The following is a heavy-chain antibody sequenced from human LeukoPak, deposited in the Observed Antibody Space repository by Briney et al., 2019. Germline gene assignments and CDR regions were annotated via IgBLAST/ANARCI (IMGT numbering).Heavy chain of an antibody. V-gene: IGHV4-34*01. CDR2: INHSGST. CDR3: ARGCYDYVWGSYRYTAFDY. CDR1: GGSFSGCY. D-gene: IGHD3-16*02. J-gene: IGHJ4*02. Sequence: SETLSLTCAVYGGSFSGCYWSWIRQPPGKGLEWIGEINHSGSTNYNPSLKSRVTISVDTSKNQFSLKLSSVTAADTAVYYCARGCYDYVWGSYRYTAFDYWGQGTLVTVSS.